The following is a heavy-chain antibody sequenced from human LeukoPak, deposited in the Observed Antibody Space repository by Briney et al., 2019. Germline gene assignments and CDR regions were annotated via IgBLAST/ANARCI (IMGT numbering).Heavy chain of an antibody. CDR2: IYPGDSDT. Sequence: GESLKISCKGSGYRFTNYWIGWVREMAGKGLEWMGIIYPGDSDTRYSPSFQGQVIISADKSIGTAYLQWSSLKASDTAIYYCARHASGDYNPTRYFDYWGQGTLVTVSS. J-gene: IGHJ4*02. CDR1: GYRFTNYW. D-gene: IGHD4-17*01. CDR3: ARHASGDYNPTRYFDY. V-gene: IGHV5-51*01.